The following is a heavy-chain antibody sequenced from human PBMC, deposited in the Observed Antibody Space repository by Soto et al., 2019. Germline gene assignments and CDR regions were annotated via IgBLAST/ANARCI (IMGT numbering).Heavy chain of an antibody. CDR1: GFTFSSYA. CDR2: ISGSGGST. CDR3: AKEQYSSSSPDY. V-gene: IGHV3-23*01. D-gene: IGHD6-6*01. Sequence: EVQLLESGGGLVQPGGSLRLSCAASGFTFSSYAMTWVRQAPGKGLAWVSAISGSGGSTYYVDSVKGRFTVSRDNSKNTLYLQMNSLRAEDTAIYYCAKEQYSSSSPDYWGQGTLVTVSS. J-gene: IGHJ4*02.